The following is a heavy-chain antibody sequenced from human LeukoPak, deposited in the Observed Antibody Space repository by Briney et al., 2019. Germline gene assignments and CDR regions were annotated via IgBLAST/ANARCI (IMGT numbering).Heavy chain of an antibody. Sequence: GESLKISCKGSGYTFTRNWIGWVRQLPGKGLEWMGIIYPADSDTRYSPSFQGQVTISVDKSISTAYLQWSSLRASDTAIYYCARRGDSSYYFDYWGQGTLVTVSS. J-gene: IGHJ4*02. CDR2: IYPADSDT. CDR3: ARRGDSSYYFDY. V-gene: IGHV5-51*01. D-gene: IGHD3-22*01. CDR1: GYTFTRNW.